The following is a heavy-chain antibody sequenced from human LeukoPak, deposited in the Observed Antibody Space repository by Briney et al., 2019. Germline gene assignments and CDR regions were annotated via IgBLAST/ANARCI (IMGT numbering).Heavy chain of an antibody. D-gene: IGHD5-18*01. CDR2: TSGSGGST. V-gene: IGHV3-23*01. CDR1: GFTFSSYA. J-gene: IGHJ4*02. Sequence: PGGSLRLSCAASGFTFSSYAMNWVRQAPGKGLEWVSGTSGSGGSTFYADSVRGRFTMSRDNFKNTLYLQMNSLRAEDTGVYYCAKSGGYSYVENFDYWGQGTLVTVSS. CDR3: AKSGGYSYVENFDY.